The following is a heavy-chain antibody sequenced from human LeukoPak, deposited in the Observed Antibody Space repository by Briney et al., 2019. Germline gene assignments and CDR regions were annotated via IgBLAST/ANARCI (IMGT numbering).Heavy chain of an antibody. D-gene: IGHD3-10*01. CDR2: IYQSGSGSS. V-gene: IGHV4-39*07. J-gene: IGHJ6*03. Sequence: SETLSLTCSVSGGSIISSNYYWGWLRQPPGKGLEWIGSIYQSGSGSSYYNPSLKSRVTIFGDTSKYQFFLRLSSVTAADTAVYYCARDRRGVDGSGSYYYYMDVWGKGTTVTVSS. CDR1: GGSIISSNYY. CDR3: ARDRRGVDGSGSYYYYMDV.